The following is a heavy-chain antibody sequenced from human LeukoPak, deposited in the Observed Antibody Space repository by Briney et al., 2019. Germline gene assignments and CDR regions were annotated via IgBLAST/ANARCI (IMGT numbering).Heavy chain of an antibody. V-gene: IGHV3-21*01. J-gene: IGHJ4*02. CDR3: ASWAGNTQSDSWSGPFDY. CDR1: GFTVSSNY. Sequence: GGSLRLSCAASGFTVSSNYMSWVRQAPGKGLEWVSSISSSSSYIYYADSVKGRFTISRDNAKNSLYLQMSSLRVEDTAVYYCASWAGNTQSDSWSGPFDYWGQGSLVTVSS. CDR2: ISSSSSYI. D-gene: IGHD3-3*01.